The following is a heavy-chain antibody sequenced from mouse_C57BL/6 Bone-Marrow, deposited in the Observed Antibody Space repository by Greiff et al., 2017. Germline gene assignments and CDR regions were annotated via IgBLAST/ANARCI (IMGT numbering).Heavy chain of an antibody. J-gene: IGHJ3*01. Sequence: VQLQQPGAELVKPGASVKLSCKASGYTFTSYWMHWVKQRPGQGLEWIGMIHPNSGSTNYNEKFKSKATLTVDKSSSTAYMQLSSLTSEYPAVYYCARGNYRFAYWGQGTLVTVSA. D-gene: IGHD2-1*01. CDR3: ARGNYRFAY. CDR2: IHPNSGST. V-gene: IGHV1-64*01. CDR1: GYTFTSYW.